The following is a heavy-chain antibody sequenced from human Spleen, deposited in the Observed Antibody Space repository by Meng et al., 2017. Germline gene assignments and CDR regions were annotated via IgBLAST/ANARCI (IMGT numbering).Heavy chain of an antibody. V-gene: IGHV4-39*01. CDR2: IGHSGFT. CDR1: GCSISSSASY. J-gene: IGHJ5*02. CDR3: VRSRAWVRTGFDP. Sequence: QPQLQESGPGLVKPSEPLSRTCSVSGCSISSSASYWGWIRQSPGKGLEWIGSIGHSGFTYYTPSLESRVTVSVDTSRSQFSLELTSVTAADTAVYYCVRSRAWVRTGFDPWGQGTLVTVSS. D-gene: IGHD1/OR15-1a*01.